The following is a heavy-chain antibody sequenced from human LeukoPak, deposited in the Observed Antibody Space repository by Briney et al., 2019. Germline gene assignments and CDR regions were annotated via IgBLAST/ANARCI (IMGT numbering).Heavy chain of an antibody. CDR2: INAGNGNT. D-gene: IGHD6-19*01. CDR1: GYTFTSYA. CDR3: ARVVKYRSGPLTDLLPYYFDY. V-gene: IGHV1-3*03. Sequence: ASVKVSCKASGYTFTSYAMHWARQAPGQRLEWMGWINAGNGNTKYSQEFQGRVTITRDTSASTAYMELSSLRSEDMAVYYCARVVKYRSGPLTDLLPYYFDYWGQGTLVTVSS. J-gene: IGHJ4*02.